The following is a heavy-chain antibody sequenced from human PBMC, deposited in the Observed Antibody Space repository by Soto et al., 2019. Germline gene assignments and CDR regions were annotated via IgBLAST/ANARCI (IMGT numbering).Heavy chain of an antibody. J-gene: IGHJ3*02. D-gene: IGHD3-10*01. Sequence: QLQLQESGPGLVKPSETLSLTCTVSGGSISSSSYYWGWIRQPPGKGLEWIGSIYYSGSTYYNPSLKSRVTISVDTSKNQFSLKLSSVTAADTAVYYCARYARKVRGEMRAFDIWGQGTMVTVSS. V-gene: IGHV4-39*01. CDR1: GGSISSSSYY. CDR3: ARYARKVRGEMRAFDI. CDR2: IYYSGST.